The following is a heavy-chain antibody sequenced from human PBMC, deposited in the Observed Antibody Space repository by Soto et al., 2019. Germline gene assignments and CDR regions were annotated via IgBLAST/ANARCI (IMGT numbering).Heavy chain of an antibody. J-gene: IGHJ4*02. D-gene: IGHD5-18*01. CDR2: IIPIFGTA. V-gene: IGHV1-69*12. CDR1: GGTFSSYA. CDR3: ARGYSYGRFDY. Sequence: QVQLVQSGAEVKKPGSSVKVSCKASGGTFSSYAIGWLRQAPGQGLEWMGGIIPIFGTANYAQNFQGRVTITADESTSTAYMELSSLRSEDTAVYYCARGYSYGRFDYWGQGTLVTVSS.